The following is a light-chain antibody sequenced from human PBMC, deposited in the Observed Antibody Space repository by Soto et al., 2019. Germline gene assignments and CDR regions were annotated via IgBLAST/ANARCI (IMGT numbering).Light chain of an antibody. Sequence: QSVLTQSPSASGTPGQRVTISCSGSSSNIGSNHVYWYQHLPGAAPKLLISRNNQRPSGVPYRFSGSKSGTSASLAISGLRPEDETDYYCATWDDSLSGWVFGGGTKLTGL. CDR2: RNN. J-gene: IGLJ3*02. CDR1: SSNIGSNH. V-gene: IGLV1-47*01. CDR3: ATWDDSLSGWV.